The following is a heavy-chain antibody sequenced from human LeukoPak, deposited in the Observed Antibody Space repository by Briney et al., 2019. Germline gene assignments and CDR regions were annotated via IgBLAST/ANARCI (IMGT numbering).Heavy chain of an antibody. CDR1: GGSISSGSYY. CDR2: IYTSGTT. Sequence: SETLSLTCTVSGGSISSGSYYWSWIRQPAGKVLEWIGRIYTSGTTNYNPSLKSRVTISVDTSKNQFSLKLSSVTAADTAVYYCASSLWFGELWEDYWGQGTLVTVSS. V-gene: IGHV4-61*02. D-gene: IGHD3-10*01. J-gene: IGHJ4*02. CDR3: ASSLWFGELWEDY.